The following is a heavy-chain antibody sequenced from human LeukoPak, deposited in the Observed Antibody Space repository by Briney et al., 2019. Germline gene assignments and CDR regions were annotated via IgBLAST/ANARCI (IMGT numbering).Heavy chain of an antibody. CDR2: INPNSGGT. Sequence: ASVNVSCKASGYTFTGYYTHWVRQAPGQGLEWMGWINPNSGGTNYAQRFQGRVTMTRDTSISTAYMELSRLRSDDTAVYYRARGIAAAGTILNWFDPWGQGTLVTVSS. V-gene: IGHV1-2*02. J-gene: IGHJ5*02. CDR1: GYTFTGYY. D-gene: IGHD6-13*01. CDR3: ARGIAAAGTILNWFDP.